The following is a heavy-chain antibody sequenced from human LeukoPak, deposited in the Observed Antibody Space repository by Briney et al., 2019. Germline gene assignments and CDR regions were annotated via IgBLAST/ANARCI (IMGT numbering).Heavy chain of an antibody. V-gene: IGHV3-30*18. J-gene: IGHJ3*02. CDR1: GFTFSSYG. Sequence: GGSLSLSCAASGFTFSSYGMHWVRQAPGKGLEWVAVISYDGSNKYYADSVKGRFTISRDNSKNSLYLQMNSLRAEDMALYYCAKDIHYDSSGGAFDIWGQGTMVTVSA. CDR2: ISYDGSNK. CDR3: AKDIHYDSSGGAFDI. D-gene: IGHD3-22*01.